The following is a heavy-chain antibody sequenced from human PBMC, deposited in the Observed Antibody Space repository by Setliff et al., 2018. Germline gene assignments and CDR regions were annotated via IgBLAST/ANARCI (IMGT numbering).Heavy chain of an antibody. CDR2: IYYSGST. CDR1: GGSISSSSYY. Sequence: SETLSLTCTVSGGSISSSSYYWGWIRQPPGKGLEWIGSIYYSGSTYYNPSLKSRVTISVDTSKNQFSLRLSSVTAADTAVYYCARTSRDGATYMDVWGKGTTVTVSS. D-gene: IGHD3-10*01. J-gene: IGHJ6*03. CDR3: ARTSRDGATYMDV. V-gene: IGHV4-39*07.